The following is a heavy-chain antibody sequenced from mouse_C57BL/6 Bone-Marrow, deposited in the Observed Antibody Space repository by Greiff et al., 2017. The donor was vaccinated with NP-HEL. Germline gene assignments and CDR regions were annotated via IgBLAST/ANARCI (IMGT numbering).Heavy chain of an antibody. CDR2: IYPRSGNT. V-gene: IGHV1-81*01. J-gene: IGHJ3*01. CDR1: GYTFTSYG. Sequence: QVQLQQSGAELARPGASVKLSCKASGYTFTSYGISWVKQRTGQGLEWIGEIYPRSGNTYYTEKFKGKATLTADKSSSTAYMELRSLTSEDSAVYFCARSFYGSSSPAWFAYWGQGTLVTVSA. D-gene: IGHD1-1*01. CDR3: ARSFYGSSSPAWFAY.